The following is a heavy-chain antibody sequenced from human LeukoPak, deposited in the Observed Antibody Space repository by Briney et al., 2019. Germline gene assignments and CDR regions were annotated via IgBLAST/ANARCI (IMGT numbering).Heavy chain of an antibody. Sequence: SETLSLTCTVSGGSINISYWSWIRQPPGKGLEWIGYIYYRGSTNYNPSLKSRVTISVDTSKHQFSLKLSSVTAADTAMYYCARGRITAANTGAFDFWGQGTMVTVSS. CDR3: ARGRITAANTGAFDF. D-gene: IGHD6-25*01. J-gene: IGHJ3*01. CDR2: IYYRGST. V-gene: IGHV4-59*01. CDR1: GGSINISY.